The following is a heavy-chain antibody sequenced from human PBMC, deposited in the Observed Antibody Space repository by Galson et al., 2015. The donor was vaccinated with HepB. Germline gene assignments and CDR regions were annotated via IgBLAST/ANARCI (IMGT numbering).Heavy chain of an antibody. D-gene: IGHD2-15*01. CDR3: AKASDCSGGSCWGYYYYGMDV. J-gene: IGHJ6*02. CDR2: ISGSGGST. Sequence: SLRLSCAASGFTFSSYAMSWVRQAPGKGLEWVSAISGSGGSTYYADSVKGRFTISRDNSKNTLYLQMNSLRAEDTAVYYCAKASDCSGGSCWGYYYYGMDVWGQGTTVTVSS. CDR1: GFTFSSYA. V-gene: IGHV3-23*01.